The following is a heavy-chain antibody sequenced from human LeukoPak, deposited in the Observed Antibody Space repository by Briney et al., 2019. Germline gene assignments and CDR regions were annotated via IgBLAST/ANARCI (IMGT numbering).Heavy chain of an antibody. Sequence: RPSETLSLTCAVYGGSFSGYYWSWIRQPPGKGLEWIGEINHSGSTNYNPSLKSRVTISVDTSKNQFSLKLSSVTAADTAVYYCARGSGSYDNWVDPWGQGTLVTVSS. CDR2: INHSGST. V-gene: IGHV4-34*01. CDR1: GGSFSGYY. J-gene: IGHJ5*02. CDR3: ARGSGSYDNWVDP. D-gene: IGHD1-26*01.